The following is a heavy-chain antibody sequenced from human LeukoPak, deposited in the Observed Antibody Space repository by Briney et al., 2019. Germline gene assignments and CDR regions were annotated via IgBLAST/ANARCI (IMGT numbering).Heavy chain of an antibody. J-gene: IGHJ4*02. Sequence: PGESLKISCKGSGYSFTSYWIGWVRQMPGKGLEWMGIIYPGDSDTRYSPSFQGQVTISADKSISTAYLQWSSLKASDTAMYYCARLPHYLYYDSSGYFDYWGQGTLVTVSS. CDR3: ARLPHYLYYDSSGYFDY. D-gene: IGHD3-22*01. CDR1: GYSFTSYW. V-gene: IGHV5-51*01. CDR2: IYPGDSDT.